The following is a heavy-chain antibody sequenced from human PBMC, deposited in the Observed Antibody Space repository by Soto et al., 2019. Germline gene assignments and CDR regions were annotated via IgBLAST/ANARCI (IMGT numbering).Heavy chain of an antibody. V-gene: IGHV1-18*01. D-gene: IGHD3-3*01. CDR2: ISAYNGNT. J-gene: IGHJ3*02. Sequence: ASVKVSCKASGYTFTSYGISWVRQAPGQGLEWMGWISAYNGNTNYAQKLQGRVTMTTDTSTSTAYMELRSLRSEDTAVYYCATQTSAVFTDAFDIWGQGTMVTVSS. CDR3: ATQTSAVFTDAFDI. CDR1: GYTFTSYG.